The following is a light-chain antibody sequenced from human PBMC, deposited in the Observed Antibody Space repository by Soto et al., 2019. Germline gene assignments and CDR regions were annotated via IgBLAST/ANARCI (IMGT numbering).Light chain of an antibody. V-gene: IGLV1-44*01. CDR2: NNN. CDR1: SSNIGRNT. CDR3: GAWDDSLNGWV. Sequence: QSVLTQPPSASGTPGQRVTISCSGSSSNIGRNTVNWYQQFPGTAPNLLIYNNNERPSGVPDRFSGSKSGTSASLAISGLRSEDEADYYCGAWDDSLNGWVFGGGTKLTVL. J-gene: IGLJ3*02.